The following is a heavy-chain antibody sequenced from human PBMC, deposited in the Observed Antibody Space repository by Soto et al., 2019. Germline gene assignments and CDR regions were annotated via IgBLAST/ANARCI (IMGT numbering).Heavy chain of an antibody. V-gene: IGHV4-59*01. Sequence: PSETLSLTCTVSGGSICSYDWSWIRQPPGKGLEWIGYIYYSGSTNYNPSLKSRVTISVDTSKNQFSLKLSSVTAADTAVYYCARDLAGSLANWFDPWGQGTLVTVSS. CDR3: ARDLAGSLANWFDP. CDR1: GGSICSYD. J-gene: IGHJ5*02. CDR2: IYYSGST.